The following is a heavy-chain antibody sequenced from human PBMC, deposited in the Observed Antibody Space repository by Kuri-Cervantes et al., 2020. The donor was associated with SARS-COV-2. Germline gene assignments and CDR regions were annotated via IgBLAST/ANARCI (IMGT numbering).Heavy chain of an antibody. J-gene: IGHJ4*02. Sequence: SETLSLTCTVPGGSISSSSYYWGWIRQPPGKGLEWIGSIYYSGSTYYNPSLKSRVTISVDTSKNQFSLKLSSVTAADTAVYYCARRQKSSSWGYWGQGTLVTVSS. V-gene: IGHV4-39*01. CDR3: ARRQKSSSWGY. D-gene: IGHD6-13*01. CDR1: GGSISSSSYY. CDR2: IYYSGST.